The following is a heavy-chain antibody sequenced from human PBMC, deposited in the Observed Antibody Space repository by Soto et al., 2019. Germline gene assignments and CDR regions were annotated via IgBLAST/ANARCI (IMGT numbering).Heavy chain of an antibody. D-gene: IGHD6-13*01. J-gene: IGHJ4*01. CDR2: THPGNSES. CDR3: ATHTSTGYGDC. V-gene: IGHV5-51*01. CDR1: GYTFSYQW. Sequence: GESLKISCQGSGYTFSYQWIAWVRQMPGKGLEWMGLTHPGNSESRYSPSIQGQVTMSVDKSINTAFLQWSSLKASDSAMYYCATHTSTGYGDCWGHGTLVTVSS.